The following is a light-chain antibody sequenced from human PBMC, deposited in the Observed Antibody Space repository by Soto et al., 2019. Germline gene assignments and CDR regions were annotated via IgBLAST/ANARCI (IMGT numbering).Light chain of an antibody. Sequence: DIQLTQSPSFLSASVGDRVTITCRASQGISSYLAWYQQKPGKAPKLLIYDASTLQSGVPSRFSGSGSGTEFTLTISSLQPEELATYYCQQLNGYVALTFGGGTKVEIK. CDR1: QGISSY. V-gene: IGKV1-9*01. J-gene: IGKJ4*01. CDR3: QQLNGYVALT. CDR2: DAS.